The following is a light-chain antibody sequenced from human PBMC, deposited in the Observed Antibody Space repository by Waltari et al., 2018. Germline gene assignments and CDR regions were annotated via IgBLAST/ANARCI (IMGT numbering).Light chain of an antibody. V-gene: IGLV1-47*01. CDR1: SPNLGRNY. J-gene: IGLJ1*01. CDR2: RNN. Sequence: QSVLTQPPPASGTPGPRVTIPCSGSSPNLGRNYGYWYQQLPGTAPKLLIYRNNQRPSGVPDRFSGSKSGTSASLAISGLRSEDEADYYCAAWDDSLSGFYVFGTGTKVTVL. CDR3: AAWDDSLSGFYV.